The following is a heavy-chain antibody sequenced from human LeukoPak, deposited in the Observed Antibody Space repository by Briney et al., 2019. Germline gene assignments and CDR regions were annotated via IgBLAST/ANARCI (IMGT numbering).Heavy chain of an antibody. CDR3: ARDTRSLGYYDSSGYYRWFDP. CDR2: INHSGST. D-gene: IGHD3-22*01. V-gene: IGHV4-34*01. J-gene: IGHJ5*02. CDR1: GGSFSGYY. Sequence: PSETLPLTCAVYGGSFSGYYWSWIRQPPGKGLEWIGEINHSGSTNYNPSLKSRVTISVDTSKNQFSLKLSSVTAADTAVYYCARDTRSLGYYDSSGYYRWFDPWGQGTLVTVSS.